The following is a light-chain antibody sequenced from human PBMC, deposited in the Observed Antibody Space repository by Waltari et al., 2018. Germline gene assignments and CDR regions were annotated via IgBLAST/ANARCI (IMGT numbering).Light chain of an antibody. J-gene: IGLJ2*01. Sequence: QSVLTQPPSASGTPGQRVTISCSGSSSNIGSNYVYWYQQLPGTTHHLLIYRNNQRPSGVPDRFSGSKSGTSASLAISGLRSEDEADYYCAAWDDSLSGVVFGGGTKLTVL. CDR1: SSNIGSNY. CDR3: AAWDDSLSGVV. V-gene: IGLV1-47*01. CDR2: RNN.